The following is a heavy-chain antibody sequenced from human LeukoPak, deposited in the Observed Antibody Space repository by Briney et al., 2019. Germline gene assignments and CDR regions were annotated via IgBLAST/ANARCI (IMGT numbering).Heavy chain of an antibody. CDR3: ARKTSDDIQRLVPKGFAD. J-gene: IGHJ4*02. D-gene: IGHD6-13*01. Sequence: PSETLSLTCTVSGGSISSSSYYWGWIRQPPGKGLEWSGSIYYSGSTYYNPSLKSRVTISVDTSKNQFSLKLSSVTAADTAVNYCARKTSDDIQRLVPKGFADWGQGTLVTVSS. CDR1: GGSISSSSYY. CDR2: IYYSGST. V-gene: IGHV4-39*01.